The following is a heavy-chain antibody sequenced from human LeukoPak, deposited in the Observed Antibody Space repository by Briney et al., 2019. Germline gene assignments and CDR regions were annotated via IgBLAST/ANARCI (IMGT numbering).Heavy chain of an antibody. CDR2: TWYDGSNK. CDR3: ARVSGNIQIWPQPFGDGMDV. J-gene: IGHJ6*02. Sequence: GGSLRLSCAASGFIFSSYGMHWVRQAPGKGLEWVAYTWYDGSNKYYADSVKGRFTISREDSKNTLYLQMNILRAEDTAIYYCARVSGNIQIWPQPFGDGMDVWGQGTTVTVSS. D-gene: IGHD3-10*01. V-gene: IGHV3-33*01. CDR1: GFIFSSYG.